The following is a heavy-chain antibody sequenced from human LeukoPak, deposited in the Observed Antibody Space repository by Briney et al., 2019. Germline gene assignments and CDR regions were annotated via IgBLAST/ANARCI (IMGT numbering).Heavy chain of an antibody. CDR1: GGSISSYY. V-gene: IGHV4-59*01. Sequence: PSETLSLSCTVSGGSISSYYWSWIRQPPGKGLEWIGYIYYSGSTNYNPSLKSRVTISVDTSKNQFSLKVSSVTAADTAVYYCARGSDYYYMDVWGKGTTVTVSS. CDR2: IYYSGST. CDR3: ARGSDYYYMDV. J-gene: IGHJ6*03.